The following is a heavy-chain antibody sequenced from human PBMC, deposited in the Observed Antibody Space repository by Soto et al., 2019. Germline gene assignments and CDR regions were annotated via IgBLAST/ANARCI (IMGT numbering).Heavy chain of an antibody. Sequence: GGSLRLPCAASGFTFSSYSMNWVRQAPGKGLEWVSSISSSSSYIYYADSVKGRFTISRDNAKNSLYLQMNSLRAEDTAVYYCARDTRVIAARPYYYYGMDVWGQGTTVTVSS. J-gene: IGHJ6*02. CDR2: ISSSSSYI. CDR1: GFTFSSYS. D-gene: IGHD6-6*01. CDR3: ARDTRVIAARPYYYYGMDV. V-gene: IGHV3-21*01.